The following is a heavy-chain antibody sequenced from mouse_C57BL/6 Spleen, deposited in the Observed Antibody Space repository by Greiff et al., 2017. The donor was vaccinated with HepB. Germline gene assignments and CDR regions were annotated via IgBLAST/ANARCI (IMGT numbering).Heavy chain of an antibody. CDR2: IYPGSGST. J-gene: IGHJ1*03. CDR3: ARRDYYYGSSYGYWYFDV. Sequence: VQLQQPGAELVKPGASVKMSCKASGYTFTSYWITWVKQRPGQGLEWIGDIYPGSGSTNYNEKFKSKATLTVDTSSSTAYMQLSSLTSEDSAVYYCARRDYYYGSSYGYWYFDVWGTGTTVTVSS. V-gene: IGHV1-55*01. D-gene: IGHD1-1*01. CDR1: GYTFTSYW.